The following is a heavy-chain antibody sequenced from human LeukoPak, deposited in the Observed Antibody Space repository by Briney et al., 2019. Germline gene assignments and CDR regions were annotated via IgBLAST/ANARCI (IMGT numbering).Heavy chain of an antibody. CDR2: IYTSGST. CDR3: ARDGGDTMVRGVSNWFDP. D-gene: IGHD3-10*01. J-gene: IGHJ5*02. V-gene: IGHV4-39*07. Sequence: SETLSLTCTVSGGSISSTRYYWGWIRQPPGKGLEWIGRIYTSGSTNYNPSLKSRVTMSVDTSKNQFSLKLSSVTAADTAVYYCARDGGDTMVRGVSNWFDPWGQGTLVTVSS. CDR1: GGSISSTRYY.